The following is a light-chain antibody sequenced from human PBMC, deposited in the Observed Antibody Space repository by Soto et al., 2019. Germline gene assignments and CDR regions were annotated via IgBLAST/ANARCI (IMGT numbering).Light chain of an antibody. CDR3: GTWDSSLSAGV. CDR2: DNN. CDR1: SSNIGNNY. V-gene: IGLV1-51*01. J-gene: IGLJ2*01. Sequence: QSALTQPPSVSAAPGQKVTISCSGSSSNIGNNYVSWYQQLPGTAPKLLIYDNNKRPSGIPARFSGSKSGTSATLGITGLQTGDEADYYCGTWDSSLSAGVFGGGTKVTVL.